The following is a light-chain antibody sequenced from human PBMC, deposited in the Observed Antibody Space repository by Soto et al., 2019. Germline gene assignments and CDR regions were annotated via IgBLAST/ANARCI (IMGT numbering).Light chain of an antibody. Sequence: EIVMTQSPATLSVSPGERATLSCRASHSVNSNLAWYQQRPGQAPRLLISGASTRATGVPARFSGSGSETEFPLTISSLQSEDFAVYYSHQDNNWWTGGQGTKVEIK. CDR2: GAS. CDR1: HSVNSN. J-gene: IGKJ1*01. CDR3: HQDNNWWT. V-gene: IGKV3-15*01.